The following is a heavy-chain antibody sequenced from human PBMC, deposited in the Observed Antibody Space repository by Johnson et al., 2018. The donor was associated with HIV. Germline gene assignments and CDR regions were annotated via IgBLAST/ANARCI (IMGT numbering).Heavy chain of an antibody. J-gene: IGHJ3*02. Sequence: VQLVESGGGLVQPGGSLRLSCVASGFTFSSYDMHWVRQATGKGLEWVSGIGTAGDTYYPGSVKGRFTISRENAKNSVYLQRNSLRVGDKAVYYCARERYDYGDQQAEAFDIWCQGTMVTVSS. V-gene: IGHV3-13*01. CDR2: IGTAGDT. D-gene: IGHD4-17*01. CDR3: ARERYDYGDQQAEAFDI. CDR1: GFTFSSYD.